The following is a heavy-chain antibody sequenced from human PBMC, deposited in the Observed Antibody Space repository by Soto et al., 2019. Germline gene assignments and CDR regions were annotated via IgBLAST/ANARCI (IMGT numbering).Heavy chain of an antibody. CDR1: GYTFTGYY. CDR2: INPNSGGT. CDR3: ATHSGWRPSFDY. Sequence: ASVKISCKASGYTFTGYYMHWVRQAPGQGLEWMGWINPNSGGTNYAQKFQGRVTMTRDTSISTAYMELSRLRSDDTAVYYCATHSGWRPSFDYWGQGTLVTVSS. V-gene: IGHV1-2*02. J-gene: IGHJ4*02. D-gene: IGHD6-19*01.